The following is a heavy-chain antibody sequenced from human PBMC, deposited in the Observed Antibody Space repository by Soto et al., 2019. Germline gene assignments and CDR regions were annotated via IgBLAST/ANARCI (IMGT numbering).Heavy chain of an antibody. Sequence: PGASLKISCQGSGYSFPNHWIPWVRQTPGTGLEWMGRLDPSNSYINYSTSFQGHVTISVDRSISTAYLQWSRLEAMDNAIYYCARRISVPKEEYKAYYFYGLDVWGQGTKVTVSS. J-gene: IGHJ6*02. CDR1: GYSFPNHW. CDR2: LDPSNSYI. V-gene: IGHV5-10-1*01. CDR3: ARRISVPKEEYKAYYFYGLDV. D-gene: IGHD2-2*01.